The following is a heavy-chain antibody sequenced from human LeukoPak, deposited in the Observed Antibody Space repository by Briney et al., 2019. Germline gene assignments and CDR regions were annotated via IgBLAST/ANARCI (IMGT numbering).Heavy chain of an antibody. Sequence: GASVKVSCKASGYTFTGYYMHSVRHAPGQGVEWMGRINPNSGGTNYAQKFQGRVTMTRDTTISTAYMELSRLRSDDTAVYYCARFVDTAMDAFDIWGQGTMVTVSS. CDR1: GYTFTGYY. J-gene: IGHJ3*02. CDR3: ARFVDTAMDAFDI. CDR2: INPNSGGT. D-gene: IGHD5-18*01. V-gene: IGHV1-2*06.